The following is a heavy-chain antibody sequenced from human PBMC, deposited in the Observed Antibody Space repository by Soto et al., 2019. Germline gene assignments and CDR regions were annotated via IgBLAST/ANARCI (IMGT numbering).Heavy chain of an antibody. CDR1: GDTFKSYG. V-gene: IGHV1-18*01. D-gene: IGHD6-13*01. CDR3: ARGIAAAGINWFDP. Sequence: ASVKVSCKASGDTFKSYGISWVRQAPGQGLEWMGWISTYNGNTNYAQKLQGRVTMTTDTSTSTAYMELRSLRSDDTAVYYCARGIAAAGINWFDPWGQGTLVTVSS. CDR2: ISTYNGNT. J-gene: IGHJ5*02.